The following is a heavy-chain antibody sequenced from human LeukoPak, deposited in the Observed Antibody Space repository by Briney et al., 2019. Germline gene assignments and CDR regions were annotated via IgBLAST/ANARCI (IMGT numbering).Heavy chain of an antibody. CDR1: GFTFSSYA. J-gene: IGHJ4*02. Sequence: GGSLRLSCVASGFTFSSYAMSWVRQAPGKGLEWVSAISGSGGSTYYADSVKGRFTISRDNSKNTLYLQMNSLRAEDTAVYYCAKDVGPMVRGVIIYDYWGQGTLVTVSS. CDR3: AKDVGPMVRGVIIYDY. V-gene: IGHV3-23*01. D-gene: IGHD3-10*01. CDR2: ISGSGGST.